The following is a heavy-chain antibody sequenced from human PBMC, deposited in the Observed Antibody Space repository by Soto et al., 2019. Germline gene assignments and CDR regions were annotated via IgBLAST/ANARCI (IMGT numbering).Heavy chain of an antibody. CDR2: IYWDDDK. CDR1: GFSLSTSGVG. V-gene: IGHV2-5*02. D-gene: IGHD6-13*01. Sequence: QITLKESGPTLVKPTQTLTLTCTFSGFSLSTSGVGVGWIRQPPGKAPEWLALIYWDDDKRYSPSLKSRLTITKDTSKNQVVLTMTNMDPVDTATYYCAHRLMSWGSSCFDPWGQGTLVTVSS. J-gene: IGHJ5*02. CDR3: AHRLMSWGSSCFDP.